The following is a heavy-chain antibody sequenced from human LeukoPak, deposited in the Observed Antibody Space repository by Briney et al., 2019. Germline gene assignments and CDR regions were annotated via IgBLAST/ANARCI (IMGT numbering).Heavy chain of an antibody. J-gene: IGHJ4*02. CDR1: GFTFNNYW. CDR3: ARVQWELRGVGSYFEY. Sequence: GGSLRLSCAASGFTFNNYWMSWVRQAPGKGLEWVANIKEDGSKKYYVDSVKGRFTISRDNAKNSLYLQMNSLRAEDTAVYYCARVQWELRGVGSYFEYWGQGALVTVSS. V-gene: IGHV3-7*01. D-gene: IGHD1-26*01. CDR2: IKEDGSKK.